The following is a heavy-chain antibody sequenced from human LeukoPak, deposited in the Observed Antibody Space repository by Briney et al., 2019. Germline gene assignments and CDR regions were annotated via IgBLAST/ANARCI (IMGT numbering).Heavy chain of an antibody. D-gene: IGHD3-22*01. V-gene: IGHV1-18*01. CDR3: ARVPLSITMIVGDDAFDI. CDR2: ISAYNGNT. J-gene: IGHJ3*02. Sequence: ASVKVPCKASGYTFTSYGISWVRQAPGQGVEGMGWISAYNGNTNYAQKLQGRVTTSTDASTSTAYMELRSLRSDDTAVYYCARVPLSITMIVGDDAFDIWGQGTMVTVSS. CDR1: GYTFTSYG.